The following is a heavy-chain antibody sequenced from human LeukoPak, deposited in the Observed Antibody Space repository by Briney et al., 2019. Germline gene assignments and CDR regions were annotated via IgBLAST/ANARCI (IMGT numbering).Heavy chain of an antibody. Sequence: GGSLRLSCAASGFTFSSYSMSWVRQAPGKGLEWVSVIYSGGSTYYADSVKGRFTISRDNSKNTLYLQMNSLRAEDTAVYYCARDRGYCSGGSCYSGVWFDPWGQGTLVTVSS. CDR3: ARDRGYCSGGSCYSGVWFDP. D-gene: IGHD2-15*01. CDR2: IYSGGST. J-gene: IGHJ5*02. CDR1: GFTFSSYS. V-gene: IGHV3-66*01.